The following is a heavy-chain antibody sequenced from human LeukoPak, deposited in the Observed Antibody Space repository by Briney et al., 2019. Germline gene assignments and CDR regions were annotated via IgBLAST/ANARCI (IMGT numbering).Heavy chain of an antibody. J-gene: IGHJ4*02. Sequence: ASVKVSCKASGGTFSSYAISWVRQAPGQGLEWVGGIIPIFGTANYAQKFQGRVTITADKSTSTAYMELSSLRSEDTAVYYCARAFDRSNSPTGFDYWGQGTLVTVSS. CDR2: IIPIFGTA. CDR3: ARAFDRSNSPTGFDY. D-gene: IGHD2-8*02. CDR1: GGTFSSYA. V-gene: IGHV1-69*06.